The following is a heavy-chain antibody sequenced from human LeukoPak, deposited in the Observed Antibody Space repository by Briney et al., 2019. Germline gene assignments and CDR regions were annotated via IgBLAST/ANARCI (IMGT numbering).Heavy chain of an antibody. V-gene: IGHV1-8*01. Sequence: GASVKVSCKASGHTFTSYDINWVRQATGQGLAWMGWMNPNSGNTGYAQKFQGRVTMTRNTSISTAYMELSSLRSEDTAVYYCARAAYGIVVVPAAMSYGMDVWGQGTTVTVSS. J-gene: IGHJ6*02. D-gene: IGHD2-2*01. CDR2: MNPNSGNT. CDR3: ARAAYGIVVVPAAMSYGMDV. CDR1: GHTFTSYD.